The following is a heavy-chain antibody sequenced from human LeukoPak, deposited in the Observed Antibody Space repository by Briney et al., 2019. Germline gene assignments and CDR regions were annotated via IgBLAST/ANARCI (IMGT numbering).Heavy chain of an antibody. V-gene: IGHV7-4-1*02. Sequence: ASVKVSCKASGYTFTNYGISWVRQAPGQGLEWMGWINTNTGNPTYAQGFTGRFVFSLDTSVSTAYLQISSLKAEDTAAYYCARGEYSSSHDYYYYMDVWGKGTTVTVSS. CDR2: INTNTGNP. D-gene: IGHD6-6*01. CDR3: ARGEYSSSHDYYYYMDV. CDR1: GYTFTNYG. J-gene: IGHJ6*03.